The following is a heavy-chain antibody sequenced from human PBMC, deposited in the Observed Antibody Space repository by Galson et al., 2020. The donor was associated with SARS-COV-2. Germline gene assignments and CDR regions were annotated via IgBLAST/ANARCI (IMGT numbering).Heavy chain of an antibody. CDR2: IYHSGST. CDR1: GSSINSGYY. Sequence: ASETLSLTCTVSGSSINSGYYWGWIRPPPGKGLEWIGSIYHSGSTYYNPSLKSRVTLSVDTSKNQFSLHLTSVTAADTAVYYCVRLYCSSTSCYLNSCDYWGQGTLVTVSA. J-gene: IGHJ4*02. V-gene: IGHV4-38-2*02. D-gene: IGHD2-2*01. CDR3: VRLYCSSTSCYLNSCDY.